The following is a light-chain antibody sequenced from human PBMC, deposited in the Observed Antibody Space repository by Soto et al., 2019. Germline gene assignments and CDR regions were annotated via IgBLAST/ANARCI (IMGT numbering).Light chain of an antibody. CDR1: QSIGTY. Sequence: EVVLTQSPATLSLSPGERATLSCTASQSIGTYLTWYQHKPGQAPRLLIYDASRRAPGIPARFSGSGSGTDFTLTISSLEPEDFAVYYCQQRRNWPPLTFGGGTKVEIK. CDR3: QQRRNWPPLT. CDR2: DAS. J-gene: IGKJ4*01. V-gene: IGKV3-11*01.